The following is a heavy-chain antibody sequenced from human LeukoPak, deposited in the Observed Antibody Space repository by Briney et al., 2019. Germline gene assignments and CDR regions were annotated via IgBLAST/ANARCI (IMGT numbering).Heavy chain of an antibody. CDR1: GYTFTRYA. CDR3: ARDQGTEYYDILTGYYIGDNWFDP. Sequence: ASVKVSCKASGYTFTRYAMHWVRQAPGQRLEWMGWLSAGSGDTKYSQKLQGRVTMTTDTSTSTAYMELRSLRSDDTAVYYCARDQGTEYYDILTGYYIGDNWFDPWGQETLVTVSS. J-gene: IGHJ5*02. CDR2: LSAGSGDT. V-gene: IGHV1-3*01. D-gene: IGHD3-9*01.